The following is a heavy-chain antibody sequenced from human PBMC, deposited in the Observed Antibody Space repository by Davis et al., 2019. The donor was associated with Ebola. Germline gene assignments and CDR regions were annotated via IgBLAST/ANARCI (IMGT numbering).Heavy chain of an antibody. D-gene: IGHD5-12*01. CDR2: IIPIFGTA. Sequence: AASVKVSCKASGGTFSSYAISWVRQAPGQGLEWMGGIIPIFGTANYAQKFQGRVTITADKSTSTAYMELSSLRSEDTAVYYCAREGILATLRSNYYYGMDVWGQGTTVTVSS. CDR1: GGTFSSYA. CDR3: AREGILATLRSNYYYGMDV. V-gene: IGHV1-69*06. J-gene: IGHJ6*02.